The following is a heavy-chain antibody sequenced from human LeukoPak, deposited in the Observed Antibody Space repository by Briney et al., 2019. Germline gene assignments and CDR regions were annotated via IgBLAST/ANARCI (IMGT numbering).Heavy chain of an antibody. Sequence: KTSQTLSLTCTVSGGSISSGDFYWTWIRQPPGKGLEWIGYIYYSGITYYNPSLKSRVTISVDTSKNQFSLKLSSVTAADTAVYYCARGRRYCSSTRCYGLPDYWGQGTLVTVSS. V-gene: IGHV4-30-4*01. CDR2: IYYSGIT. CDR1: GGSISSGDFY. CDR3: ARGRRYCSSTRCYGLPDY. J-gene: IGHJ4*02. D-gene: IGHD2-2*01.